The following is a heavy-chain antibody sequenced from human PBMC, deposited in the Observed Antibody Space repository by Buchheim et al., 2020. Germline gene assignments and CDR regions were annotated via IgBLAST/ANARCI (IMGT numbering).Heavy chain of an antibody. CDR1: GGSVSSASVY. D-gene: IGHD6-13*01. J-gene: IGHJ4*02. Sequence: QVQLQESGPGLVKPSETLSLTCGVSGGSVSSASVYWSWIRLHPGKGLEWIGFISNSGTTNYNPSLRSRVTISLHTYKNQVALRLSSVTPADTAVYFCAMGRQQLSWGQGAL. CDR2: ISNSGTT. CDR3: AMGRQQLS. V-gene: IGHV4-61*01.